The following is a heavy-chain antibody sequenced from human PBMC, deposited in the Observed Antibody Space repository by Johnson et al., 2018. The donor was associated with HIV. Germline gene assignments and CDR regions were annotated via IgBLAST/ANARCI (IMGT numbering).Heavy chain of an antibody. CDR1: GFTFRDYD. D-gene: IGHD1-26*01. J-gene: IGHJ3*02. CDR2: IKSDGGST. Sequence: QVQLVESGGGLVKPGGSLRLSCAASGFTFRDYDMSWNRQAPGKGLVWVARIKSDGGSTSYVDSVKGRFTISRDNAKNSLYLQMNSLRAEDTAVYYCARDGNGLGGIVGARGAFDIWGQGTMVTVSS. CDR3: ARDGNGLGGIVGARGAFDI. V-gene: IGHV3-11*06.